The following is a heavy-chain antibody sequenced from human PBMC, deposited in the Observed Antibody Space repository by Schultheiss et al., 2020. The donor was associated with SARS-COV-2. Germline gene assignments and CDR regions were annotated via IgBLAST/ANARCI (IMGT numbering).Heavy chain of an antibody. CDR3: ATYYYSSGYYVFDY. D-gene: IGHD3-22*01. Sequence: GGSLRLSCATSGFTFSSFAMTWVRQAPGKGLEWVAYISPTTSHTDYADSVRGRFTISRDNAKNSLYLHMNSLRAEDAALYYCATYYYSSGYYVFDYWGQGTLVTVSS. CDR1: GFTFSSFA. V-gene: IGHV3-21*05. J-gene: IGHJ4*02. CDR2: ISPTTSHT.